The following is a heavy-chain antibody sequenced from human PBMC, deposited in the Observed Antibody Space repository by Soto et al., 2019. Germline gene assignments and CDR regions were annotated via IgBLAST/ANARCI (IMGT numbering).Heavy chain of an antibody. J-gene: IGHJ3*02. CDR1: GFTFRSYA. D-gene: IGHD6-19*01. CDR3: VQRSGQSNGWGAFHI. V-gene: IGHV3-23*01. CDR2: LGGSGDST. Sequence: EVQLLESGGGLVQPGGSLRVSCAASGFTFRSYATCWVRQATRKELEWLSCLGGSGDSTYYADSVKGRFTISRDNSKNTVDLQMNSLRAEDTAVYYCVQRSGQSNGWGAFHILGQGAMVTVSS.